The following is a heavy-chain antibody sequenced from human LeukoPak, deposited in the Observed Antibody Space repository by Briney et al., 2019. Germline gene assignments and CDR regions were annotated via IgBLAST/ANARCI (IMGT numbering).Heavy chain of an antibody. Sequence: PSETLSLTCAVYGGSFSGYYWSWLRQPPGKGLEWIGEINHSGSTNYNPSLKSRVTISVDTSKNQFSLKLSSVTAADTAVYYCARGLFPRLLKNYYYYYMDVWGKGTTVTVSS. J-gene: IGHJ6*03. D-gene: IGHD2-15*01. CDR2: INHSGST. CDR3: ARGLFPRLLKNYYYYYMDV. V-gene: IGHV4-34*01. CDR1: GGSFSGYY.